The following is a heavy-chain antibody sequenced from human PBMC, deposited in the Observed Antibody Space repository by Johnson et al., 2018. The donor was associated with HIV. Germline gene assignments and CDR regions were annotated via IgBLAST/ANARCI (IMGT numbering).Heavy chain of an antibody. J-gene: IGHJ3*02. CDR3: ARSGDSIGSFWAGGAFDI. V-gene: IGHV3-33*01. CDR1: GFTFSSYG. Sequence: VQLVESGGGLVQPGVSLRLSCAASGFTFSSYGMHWVRQAPGKGLEWVAVIWYDGSNKYYADSVKGRFTISRDNSKNTLYLQMNSLRAEDTAVYYCARSGDSIGSFWAGGAFDIWGQGTMVTVSS. D-gene: IGHD3/OR15-3a*01. CDR2: IWYDGSNK.